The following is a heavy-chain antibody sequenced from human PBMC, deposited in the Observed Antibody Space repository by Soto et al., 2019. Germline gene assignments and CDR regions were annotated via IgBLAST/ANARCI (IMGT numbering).Heavy chain of an antibody. J-gene: IGHJ4*02. Sequence: QVQLVESGGGVVQPGRSLRLSCAASGFTVSRDGMHWVRQAPGKGLLWVAVVSDDGSNNYYADSVKGRFTISRDNSTNTLYLQMNSLRAEYTAVYDCAKDIGIKDTVVTRAHYWGQGTLVTVSS. CDR3: AKDIGIKDTVVTRAHY. CDR2: VSDDGSNN. D-gene: IGHD2-21*02. V-gene: IGHV3-30*18. CDR1: GFTVSRDG.